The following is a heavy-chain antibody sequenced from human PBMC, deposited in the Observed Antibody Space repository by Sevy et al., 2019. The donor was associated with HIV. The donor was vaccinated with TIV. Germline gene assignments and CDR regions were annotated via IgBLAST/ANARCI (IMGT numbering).Heavy chain of an antibody. J-gene: IGHJ4*02. CDR2: FDPEDGKT. D-gene: IGHD3-22*01. CDR1: GSTLTQLS. CDR3: ASTRDYYESNGYYFDF. V-gene: IGHV1-24*01. Sequence: ASVKVSCNVSGSTLTQLSMHCVRQAPGIGLEWMVTFDPEDGKTLYAQKFQGRVTMTEDTSTHTAYMELSSLTSEDTVIYYCASTRDYYESNGYYFDFWGQGTLVTVSS.